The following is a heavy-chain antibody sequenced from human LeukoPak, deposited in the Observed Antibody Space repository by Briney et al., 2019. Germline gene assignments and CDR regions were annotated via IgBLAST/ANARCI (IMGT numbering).Heavy chain of an antibody. CDR2: INPNSGGT. D-gene: IGHD1-26*01. V-gene: IGHV1-2*02. J-gene: IGHJ5*02. Sequence: ASVKVACKASGYTFTCYYMHWVRQAPGQGLEWMGWINPNSGGTNYAQKFQGRVTMTRDTSISTAYMELSRLRSDDTAVYYCARARLGKRIVGAGWFDPWGQGTLVTVSS. CDR1: GYTFTCYY. CDR3: ARARLGKRIVGAGWFDP.